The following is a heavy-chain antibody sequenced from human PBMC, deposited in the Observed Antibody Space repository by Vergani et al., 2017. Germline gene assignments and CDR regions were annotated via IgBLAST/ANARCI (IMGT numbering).Heavy chain of an antibody. D-gene: IGHD3-10*01. CDR1: GFTFSSYS. CDR3: AKDMGSITMGRGVTDY. Sequence: QVQLVESGGGVVQPGGSLRLSCAASGFTFSSYSMHWVRQAPGKGLEWVAFIRYDGSNKYYADSVKGRFTISRDNSKNTLYLQMNSLRAEDTAVYYCAKDMGSITMGRGVTDYWGQGTLVTVSS. J-gene: IGHJ4*02. V-gene: IGHV3-30*02. CDR2: IRYDGSNK.